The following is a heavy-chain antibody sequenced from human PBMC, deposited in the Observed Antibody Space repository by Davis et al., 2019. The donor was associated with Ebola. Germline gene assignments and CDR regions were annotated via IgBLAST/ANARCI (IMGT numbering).Heavy chain of an antibody. V-gene: IGHV4-34*01. CDR2: INHSGST. CDR3: ARVLAVNYYYYYGMDV. J-gene: IGHJ6*02. CDR1: GGSFSGYY. Sequence: PSETLSLTCAVYGGSFSGYYWSWIRQPPGKGLEWIGEINHSGSTNYNPSLKSRVTIPVDTSKNQFSLKLSSVTAADTAVYYCARVLAVNYYYYYGMDVWGQGTTVTVSS. D-gene: IGHD4-17*01.